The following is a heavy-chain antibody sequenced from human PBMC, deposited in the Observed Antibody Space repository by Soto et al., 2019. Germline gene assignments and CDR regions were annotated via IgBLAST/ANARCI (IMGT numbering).Heavy chain of an antibody. CDR2: IHYSGST. Sequence: LSLTCTVSADSIRTYYWRWIRQPPGKGLEWIGYIHYSGSTNYNPSLKSRVIISGDSSKKQFSLKLSSVTAADTAVYYCASLTTVTTYVDYWGRGTLVTVSS. CDR1: ADSIRTYY. V-gene: IGHV4-59*01. J-gene: IGHJ4*02. D-gene: IGHD4-17*01. CDR3: ASLTTVTTYVDY.